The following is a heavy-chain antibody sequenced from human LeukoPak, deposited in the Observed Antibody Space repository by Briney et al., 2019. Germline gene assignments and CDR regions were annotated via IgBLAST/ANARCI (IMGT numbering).Heavy chain of an antibody. V-gene: IGHV1-24*01. D-gene: IGHD3-22*01. J-gene: IGHJ1*01. CDR1: GYILTELS. CDR2: FDPEDGET. Sequence: GASVKVSCKVYGYILTELSMHWGRQAPGKGLGWRGGFDPEDGETIYAQKFQGRFTMTEDTSTDTAYMELSSLRSEDTAVYYCATHSSAYYYVNPLWQHWGQGTLVTVSS. CDR3: ATHSSAYYYVNPLWQH.